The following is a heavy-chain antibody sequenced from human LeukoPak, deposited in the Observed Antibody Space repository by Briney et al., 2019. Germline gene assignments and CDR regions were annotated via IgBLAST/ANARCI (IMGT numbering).Heavy chain of an antibody. J-gene: IGHJ2*01. V-gene: IGHV3-73*01. CDR2: IRSKANSYAT. CDR3: TRPDPSYWYFDL. Sequence: GGSLKLSCAASGFTFSGSTMHWVRQASGKGLEWVGRIRSKANSYATAYAASVKGRSTISRDDSKNTAYLQMNSLKTEDTAVYYCTRPDPSYWYFDLWGRGTLVTVSS. CDR1: GFTFSGST.